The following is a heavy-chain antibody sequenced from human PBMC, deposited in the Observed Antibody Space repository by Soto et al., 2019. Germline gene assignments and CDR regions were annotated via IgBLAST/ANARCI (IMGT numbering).Heavy chain of an antibody. V-gene: IGHV4-59*01. J-gene: IGHJ4*02. CDR1: GGSISSNY. CDR3: ATLRSSPFAS. CDR2: IYNRGSA. Sequence: SETLSLTCTVSGGSISSNYWSWIRQPPGKGLEWIGYIYNRGSANYNPSLKSRATISVDTSKSQFSLRLTSVTAADTAVYFCATLRSSPFASCGQGTLGTVSS.